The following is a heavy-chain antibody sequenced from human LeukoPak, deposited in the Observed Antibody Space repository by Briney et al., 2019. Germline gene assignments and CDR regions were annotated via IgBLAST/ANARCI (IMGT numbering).Heavy chain of an antibody. V-gene: IGHV1-18*01. Sequence: GASVKVSCKASGYTFTSYGISWVRQAPGQELEWMGWISAYNGNTNYAQKLQGRVTMTTDTSTSTAYMELRSLRSDDTAVYYCARDEDIVVVPAAPYPRFDYWGQGTLVTVSS. CDR1: GYTFTSYG. CDR3: ARDEDIVVVPAAPYPRFDY. CDR2: ISAYNGNT. D-gene: IGHD2-2*01. J-gene: IGHJ4*02.